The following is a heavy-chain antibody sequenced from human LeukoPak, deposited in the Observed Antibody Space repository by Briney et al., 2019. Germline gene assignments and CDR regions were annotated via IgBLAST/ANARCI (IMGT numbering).Heavy chain of an antibody. CDR2: IYYSGST. D-gene: IGHD3-10*01. CDR1: GGSISSYY. CDR3: ARNYGSGAVDY. V-gene: IGHV4-59*01. Sequence: SETLSLTCTVSGGSISSYYWSWIRQPPGKGLEWIGYIYYSGSTNYNPSLKSRVTISVDTSKNQFSLKLSSVTAADTAVYYCARNYGSGAVDYWGQGTLVTVSS. J-gene: IGHJ4*02.